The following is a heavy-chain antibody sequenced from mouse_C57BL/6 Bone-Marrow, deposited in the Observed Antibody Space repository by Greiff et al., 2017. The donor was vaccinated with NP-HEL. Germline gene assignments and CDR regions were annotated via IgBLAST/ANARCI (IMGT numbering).Heavy chain of an antibody. J-gene: IGHJ2*01. Sequence: EVHLVESGGDLVKPGGSLKLSCAASGFTFSSYGMSWVRQTPDKRLEWVATISSGGSYTYYPDSVKGRFTISRDNAKNTLYLQMSSLKSEDTAMYYCRRYYDYDRVDYWGQGTTLTVSS. CDR3: RRYYDYDRVDY. CDR2: ISSGGSYT. V-gene: IGHV5-6*01. CDR1: GFTFSSYG. D-gene: IGHD2-4*01.